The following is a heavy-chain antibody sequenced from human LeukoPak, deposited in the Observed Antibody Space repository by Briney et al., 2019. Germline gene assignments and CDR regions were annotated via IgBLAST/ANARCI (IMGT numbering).Heavy chain of an antibody. J-gene: IGHJ4*02. CDR3: AATLYYYGSGKFDY. CDR1: GDSISSRNW. D-gene: IGHD3-10*01. CDR2: IYHSGST. V-gene: IGHV4-4*02. Sequence: PSETLSLTCAVSGDSISSRNWWGWIRQPPGKGLEWIGEIYHSGSTNYNPSLKSRVTISVDTSKNQFSLKLSSVTAADTAVYYCAATLYYYGSGKFDYWGQGTLVTVSS.